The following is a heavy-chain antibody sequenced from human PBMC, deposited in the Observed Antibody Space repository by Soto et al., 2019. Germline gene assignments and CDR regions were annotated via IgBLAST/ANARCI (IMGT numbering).Heavy chain of an antibody. V-gene: IGHV3-30-3*01. Sequence: GGSLRLSCAASGFTFSSYAMHWVRQAPGKGLEWVAVISYDGSSKYYADSVKGRFTISRDNSKNTLYLQMNSLRAEDTAVYYCARDDYGDHKLDYWGQGTLVTVSS. CDR3: ARDDYGDHKLDY. D-gene: IGHD4-17*01. CDR1: GFTFSSYA. CDR2: ISYDGSSK. J-gene: IGHJ4*02.